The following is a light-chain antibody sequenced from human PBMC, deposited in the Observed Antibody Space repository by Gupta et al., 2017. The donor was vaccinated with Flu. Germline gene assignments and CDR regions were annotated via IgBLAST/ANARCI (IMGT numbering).Light chain of an antibody. CDR1: QCVTSSY. J-gene: IGKJ2*01. Sequence: DIVLTKSPGTLSLSLGDRATLSCRVSQCVTSSYLAWYQQKPGQAPRLLIYGASSRATGISDRVSGSGSGTDFTLNISRLEPEEFAVYYCQHYRSSATRYTCGQGTKLEIK. CDR3: QHYRSSATRYT. CDR2: GAS. V-gene: IGKV3-20*01.